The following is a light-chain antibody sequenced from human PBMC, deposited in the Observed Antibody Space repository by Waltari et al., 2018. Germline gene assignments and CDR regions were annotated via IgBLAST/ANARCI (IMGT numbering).Light chain of an antibody. CDR3: SSYRRSSTSGGV. CDR2: DVS. Sequence: QSALTQPASVSGSPGQSITISCTGTSSDVGGYNYVPWYQQHPGKAPKLMIYDVSNRPSGVSNRFTGSKSGNTASLTISGLQTEDEADYYCSSYRRSSTSGGVFGTGTKVTVL. CDR1: SSDVGGYNY. V-gene: IGLV2-14*03. J-gene: IGLJ1*01.